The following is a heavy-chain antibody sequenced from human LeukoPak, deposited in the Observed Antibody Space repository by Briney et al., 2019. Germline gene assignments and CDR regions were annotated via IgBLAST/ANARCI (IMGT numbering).Heavy chain of an antibody. V-gene: IGHV4-31*03. CDR3: ARLTFDSSSWYLHDY. J-gene: IGHJ4*02. CDR1: GGSISSGGSY. CDR2: IYYSGST. Sequence: SQTLSLTCTVSGGSISSGGSYWSWIRQPRRKGLEWIGYIYYSGSTYYNPSLKSGVTISVDTSKNQFSLKLSSVTAADTAVYYCARLTFDSSSWYLHDYWGQGTLVTVSS. D-gene: IGHD6-13*01.